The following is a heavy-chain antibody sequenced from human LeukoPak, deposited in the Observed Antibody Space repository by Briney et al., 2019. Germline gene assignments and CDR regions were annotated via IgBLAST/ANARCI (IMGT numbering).Heavy chain of an antibody. D-gene: IGHD2-2*01. J-gene: IGHJ4*02. Sequence: SETLSLTCTVSGGSISSYYWSWIRQPPGKGLEWIGSIYYSGSTYYNPSLKSRVTISVDTSKNQFSLKLSSVTAADTAVYYCARQLGYCSGTSCYADKVDYWGQGTLVTVSS. V-gene: IGHV4-39*01. CDR1: GGSISSYY. CDR3: ARQLGYCSGTSCYADKVDY. CDR2: IYYSGST.